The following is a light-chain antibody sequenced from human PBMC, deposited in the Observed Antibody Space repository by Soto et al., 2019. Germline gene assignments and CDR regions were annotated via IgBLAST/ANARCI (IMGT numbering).Light chain of an antibody. CDR1: QRISTY. CDR2: GAT. Sequence: DIQMTQSPSSLPASVGDRVTITCRASQRISTYVNWYQHKPGKAPKLLIYGATSLQSGVPSRFSGSGSGTDFTLTISSLQPEDFATYYCQQSHTPPLTFGQGTKVDNK. V-gene: IGKV1-39*01. J-gene: IGKJ1*01. CDR3: QQSHTPPLT.